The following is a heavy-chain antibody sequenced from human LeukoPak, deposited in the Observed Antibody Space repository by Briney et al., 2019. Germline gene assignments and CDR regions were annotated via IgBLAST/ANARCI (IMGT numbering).Heavy chain of an antibody. D-gene: IGHD3-9*01. Sequence: ASVKVSCKASGYTFTSYGISWVRQAPGQGLEWMGWMNPNSGNTGYAQKFQGRVTMTRNTSISTAYMELSSLRSEDTAVYYCARGDNYYDILTGYCSGFDPWGQGTLVTVSS. CDR2: MNPNSGNT. CDR3: ARGDNYYDILTGYCSGFDP. V-gene: IGHV1-8*02. J-gene: IGHJ5*02. CDR1: GYTFTSYG.